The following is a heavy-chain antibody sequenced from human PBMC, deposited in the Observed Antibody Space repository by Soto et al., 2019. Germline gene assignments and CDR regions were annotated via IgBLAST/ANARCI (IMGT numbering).Heavy chain of an antibody. J-gene: IGHJ4*02. CDR2: IYHSGST. V-gene: IGHV4-4*02. CDR3: ARAALGATWFDY. D-gene: IGHD1-26*01. Sequence: SETLSLTCTVSGGSISSSNWWSWVRQPPGKGLEWIGEIYHSGSTNYNPSLKSRVTMSVEKPKNQFSLKVSSATAADTAVYYCARAALGATWFDYWGQGTLVTVSS. CDR1: GGSISSSNW.